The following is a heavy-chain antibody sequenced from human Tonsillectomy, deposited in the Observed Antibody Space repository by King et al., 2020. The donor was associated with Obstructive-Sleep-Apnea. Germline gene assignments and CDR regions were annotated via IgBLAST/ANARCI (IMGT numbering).Heavy chain of an antibody. V-gene: IGHV4-39*07. CDR1: CGSISSSSYY. CDR2: IYYSGNT. CDR3: ASPFYDILTGSSFSSGY. Sequence: QLQESGPGLVKPSETLSLTCTVSCGSISSSSYYWGWIRQPPRKGLEWIGSIYYSGNTYYNPSLKSRVTISVDTSKNQFSLKLSSVTAADTAVYYCASPFYDILTGSSFSSGYWGQGTLVTVSS. D-gene: IGHD3-9*01. J-gene: IGHJ4*02.